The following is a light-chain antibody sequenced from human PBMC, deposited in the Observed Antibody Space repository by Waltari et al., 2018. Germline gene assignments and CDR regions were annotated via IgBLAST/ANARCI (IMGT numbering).Light chain of an antibody. CDR2: WAS. V-gene: IGKV4-1*01. J-gene: IGKJ2*01. CDR1: QSLLYSSNNRNY. Sequence: DTVVIQSPDSLAVSLGERDTINCKFSQSLLYSSNNRNYLAWYQQKPGQPPRLLIYWASTRESGVPERFSGSGSGTDFTLVISSLQAEDVGVYYCQQYAFIPHTFGRGTKLEIK. CDR3: QQYAFIPHT.